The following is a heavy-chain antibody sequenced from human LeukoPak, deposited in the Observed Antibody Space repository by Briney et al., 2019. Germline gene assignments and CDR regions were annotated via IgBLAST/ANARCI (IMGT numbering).Heavy chain of an antibody. CDR3: ARVQVLLWFGEFSDY. D-gene: IGHD3-10*01. Sequence: GGSLRLSCAASGFTFSDYGMSWVRQAPGKGLEWVSCISSSSSYIYYADSVKGRFTISRDNAKNSLYLQMNSLRAEDTAVYYCARVQVLLWFGEFSDYWGQGTLVTVSS. V-gene: IGHV3-21*01. J-gene: IGHJ4*02. CDR2: ISSSSSYI. CDR1: GFTFSDYG.